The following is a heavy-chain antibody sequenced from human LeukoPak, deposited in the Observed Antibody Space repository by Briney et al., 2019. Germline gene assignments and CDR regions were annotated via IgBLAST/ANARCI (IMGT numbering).Heavy chain of an antibody. CDR1: GGSFSANY. J-gene: IGHJ4*02. V-gene: IGHV4-34*01. D-gene: IGHD1-26*01. Sequence: PSETLSLTCAVYGGSFSANYWSWIRQPPGKGLEWIGEINHSGSTNYNPSLKSRVTISVDTSKNQFSLRLSSVTAADTAVYYSARLASGSYGPLTPFDYWGQGTLVTVSS. CDR2: INHSGST. CDR3: ARLASGSYGPLTPFDY.